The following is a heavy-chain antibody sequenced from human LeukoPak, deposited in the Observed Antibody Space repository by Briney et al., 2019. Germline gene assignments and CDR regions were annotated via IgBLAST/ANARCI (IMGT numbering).Heavy chain of an antibody. Sequence: PSETLSLTCAVYGGSFSGYYWSWIRQPPGKGLEWIGEINHSGSTNYNPSLKSRVTMSVDTSKNQFSLKLSSVTAADTAVYYCARDMDVWGKGTTVTVSS. CDR1: GGSFSGYY. CDR3: ARDMDV. CDR2: INHSGST. V-gene: IGHV4-34*01. J-gene: IGHJ6*04.